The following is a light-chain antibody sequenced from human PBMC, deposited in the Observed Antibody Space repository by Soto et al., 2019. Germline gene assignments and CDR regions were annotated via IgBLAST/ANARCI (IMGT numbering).Light chain of an antibody. CDR1: SSDFGGYNY. J-gene: IGLJ2*01. V-gene: IGLV2-14*01. Sequence: QSALTQPASVSGSPGHAITIFCTGTSSDFGGYNYVSWYQQHPGKAPKLMSYDVSNRPSGVSTRFSGSKSGNTASLTISGLEAEDEAYYSCSSYTCRSAMVFGGGAKLT. CDR3: SSYTCRSAMV. CDR2: DVS.